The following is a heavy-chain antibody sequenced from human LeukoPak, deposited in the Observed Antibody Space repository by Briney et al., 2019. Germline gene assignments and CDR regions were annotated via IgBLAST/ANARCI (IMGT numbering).Heavy chain of an antibody. Sequence: ASVKVSCKASGYTFTSYGISWVRQAPGQGLEWMGWISAYNGNTNYAQKLQGRVTMTTDTSTSTAYMELRSLRSDDTAVYYCARANLPYSYGNIVDYWGQGTLVTVSS. CDR3: ARANLPYSYGNIVDY. CDR2: ISAYNGNT. CDR1: GYTFTSYG. J-gene: IGHJ4*02. D-gene: IGHD5-18*01. V-gene: IGHV1-18*01.